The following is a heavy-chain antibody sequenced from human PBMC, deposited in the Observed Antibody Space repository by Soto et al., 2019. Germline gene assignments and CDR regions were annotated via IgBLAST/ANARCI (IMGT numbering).Heavy chain of an antibody. Sequence: QVQLQESGPGLVKPSDTLSLTCTVSNDSVSSGHYYWTWIRQPPGKGLEWIGYIYNSESTNYNPSLRNRHTIPIDTSKNQFSLELSSVTAADTAVYYCVKHYNRDFDLWGRGTLVTVSS. CDR1: NDSVSSGHYY. V-gene: IGHV4-61*01. CDR2: IYNSEST. J-gene: IGHJ2*01. D-gene: IGHD3-9*01. CDR3: VKHYNRDFDL.